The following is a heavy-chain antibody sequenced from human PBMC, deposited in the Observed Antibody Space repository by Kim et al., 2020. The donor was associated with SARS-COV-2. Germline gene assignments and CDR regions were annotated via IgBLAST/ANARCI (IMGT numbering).Heavy chain of an antibody. CDR3: ARVPKYYYYGMDV. Sequence: SETLSLTCTVSGGSISSGGYHWSWIRQHPGKGLEWIGYIYYSGSTYYNPSLKSRVTISVDTSKNQFSLKLSSVTAADTAVYYCARVPKYYYYGMDVWGQGTTVTVSS. CDR1: GGSISSGGYH. CDR2: IYYSGST. J-gene: IGHJ6*02. V-gene: IGHV4-31*03.